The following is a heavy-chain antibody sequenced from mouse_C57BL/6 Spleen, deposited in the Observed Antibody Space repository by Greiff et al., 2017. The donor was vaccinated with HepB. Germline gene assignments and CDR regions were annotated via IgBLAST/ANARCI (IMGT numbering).Heavy chain of an antibody. Sequence: DVQLQESGGGLVKPGGSLKLSCAASGFTFSSYAMSWVRQTPEKRLEWVATISDGGSYTYYPDNVKGRFTISRDNAKNNLYLQMSHLKSEDTAMYYCARCRGSYAMDYWGQGTSVTVSS. CDR1: GFTFSSYA. D-gene: IGHD1-1*01. CDR2: ISDGGSYT. V-gene: IGHV5-4*01. CDR3: ARCRGSYAMDY. J-gene: IGHJ4*01.